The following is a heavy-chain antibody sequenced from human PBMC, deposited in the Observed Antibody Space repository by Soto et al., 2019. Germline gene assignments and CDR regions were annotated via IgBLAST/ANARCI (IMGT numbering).Heavy chain of an antibody. Sequence: EVQLVESGGGLVQPGGSLRLSCVASGLTLSRYWMSWVRQAPGKGLEWVANIKEDGGKTYYVDSVKGRFTISRDNAKNSVYLQMNSLGVEDTTVYYCSRDYYGPGPDWGQGTVVIVSS. V-gene: IGHV3-7*04. CDR1: GLTLSRYW. D-gene: IGHD3-22*01. CDR3: SRDYYGPGPD. J-gene: IGHJ4*02. CDR2: IKEDGGKT.